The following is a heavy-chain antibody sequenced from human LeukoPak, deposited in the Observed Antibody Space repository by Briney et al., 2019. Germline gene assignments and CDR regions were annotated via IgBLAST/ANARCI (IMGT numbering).Heavy chain of an antibody. V-gene: IGHV4-34*01. D-gene: IGHD2-21*01. CDR3: ARGRVESRGLFLVRTRYYFDY. Sequence: PSETLSLTCAVYGGSFSGYYWSWIRQPPGKGLEWIGDIIHSGSTNYNPSLKSRVTISVDTSKNQFSLKLSSVTAADTAVYYCARGRVESRGLFLVRTRYYFDYWGQGTLVTVSS. CDR2: IIHSGST. CDR1: GGSFSGYY. J-gene: IGHJ4*02.